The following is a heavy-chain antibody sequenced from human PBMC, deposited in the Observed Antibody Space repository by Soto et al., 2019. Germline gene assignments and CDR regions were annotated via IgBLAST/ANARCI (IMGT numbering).Heavy chain of an antibody. CDR2: IYPGDSDT. V-gene: IGHV5-51*01. CDR3: ARTRSFTLGFYYDGMDV. J-gene: IGHJ6*02. D-gene: IGHD6-6*01. CDR1: GYSFASYW. Sequence: LGESLKTSCQGSGYSFASYWIGWVRQMPGKDLEWMGIIYPGDSDTRYSPSFQGQVTISADKSLRTAYLQWTSLKASDTDLYYCARTRSFTLGFYYDGMDVWGQGTTVTVSS.